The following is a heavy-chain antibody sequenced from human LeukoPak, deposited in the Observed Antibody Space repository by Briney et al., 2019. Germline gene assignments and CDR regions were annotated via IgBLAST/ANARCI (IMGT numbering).Heavy chain of an antibody. CDR2: ITNSGGGP. CDR3: AKDGRSSAPH. J-gene: IGHJ4*02. V-gene: IGHV3-23*01. D-gene: IGHD6-6*01. Sequence: HPGGSLRLSCAASGFTFSKYAMSWVRQPPGKGPEWVSGITNSGGGPSSADSVKGRFTISRDNSKNTLYLQMNSLRVEDTAVYYCAKDGRSSAPHWGQGTLVTVSS. CDR1: GFTFSKYA.